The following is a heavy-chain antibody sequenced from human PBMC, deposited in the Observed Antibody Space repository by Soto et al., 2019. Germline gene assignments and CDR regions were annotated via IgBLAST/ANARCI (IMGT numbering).Heavy chain of an antibody. CDR3: ARAIVGPTTTGWLDP. CDR2: IIPIFGTA. CDR1: GGTFSRYA. J-gene: IGHJ5*02. D-gene: IGHD1-26*01. V-gene: IGHV1-69*01. Sequence: QVQLVQSGAEVKKPGSSVKVSCKASGGTFSRYAISWVRQAPGQGLEWMGGIIPIFGTANYAQKLQGRVRITADESTSPAYMELSSLGFEDTAVYYCARAIVGPTTTGWLDPWGQGTLVTVSS.